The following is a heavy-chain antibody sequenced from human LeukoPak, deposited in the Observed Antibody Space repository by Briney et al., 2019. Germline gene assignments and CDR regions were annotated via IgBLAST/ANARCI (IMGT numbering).Heavy chain of an antibody. CDR2: ISAYDGNT. V-gene: IGHV1-18*01. D-gene: IGHD3-3*01. Sequence: GASVKVSCKASGHTFLNYGISWVRQAPGQGLEWIGWISAYDGNTNYAQKLQDRVTVTRDISTSTAYMELRSLRPDDTAVYYCGRDGVVTSYYFDYWGQGTLVTVSS. CDR1: GHTFLNYG. J-gene: IGHJ4*02. CDR3: GRDGVVTSYYFDY.